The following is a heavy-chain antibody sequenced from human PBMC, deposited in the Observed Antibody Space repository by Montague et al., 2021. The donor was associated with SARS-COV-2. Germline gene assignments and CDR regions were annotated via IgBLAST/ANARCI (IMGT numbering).Heavy chain of an antibody. CDR3: ARTGYSSGWHSFDY. Sequence: SETLSLTCVVSGGSISSINWWSWVRQPPGKGLEWIGEIYHSGSTNYNPSLKSRVIISVDKSKNQFSLKLSSATAADTAVYYCARTGYSSGWHSFDYWGQGTLVTVSS. J-gene: IGHJ4*02. D-gene: IGHD6-19*01. CDR1: GGSISSINW. V-gene: IGHV4-4*02. CDR2: IYHSGST.